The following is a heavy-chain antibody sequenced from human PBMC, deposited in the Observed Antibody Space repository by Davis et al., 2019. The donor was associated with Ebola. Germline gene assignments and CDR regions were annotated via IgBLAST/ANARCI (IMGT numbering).Heavy chain of an antibody. CDR1: GGSFSGYY. J-gene: IGHJ4*02. CDR3: ARGRARCDY. V-gene: IGHV4-34*01. CDR2: INHSGST. Sequence: SETLSLTCAVHGGSFSGYYWSWIRQPPGKGLEWIGEINHSGSTNYNPSLKSRVTISVDTSKNQFSLKLSSVTAADTAVYYCARGRARCDYWGQGTLVTVSS.